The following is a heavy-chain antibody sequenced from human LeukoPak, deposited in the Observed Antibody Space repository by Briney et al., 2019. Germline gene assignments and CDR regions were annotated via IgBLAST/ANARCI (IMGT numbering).Heavy chain of an antibody. CDR2: ISSSTTTI. CDR3: ARVMFYSGSYYYYGMDV. CDR1: GFAFNTYS. J-gene: IGHJ6*02. D-gene: IGHD1-26*01. Sequence: GGSLRLSCAASGFAFNTYSMNWVRQAPGKGLEWVSSISSSTTTIYYADSVKGRFTISRDNAKNSLYLQMNSLRDEDTAVYYCARVMFYSGSYYYYGMDVWGQGTTVTVSS. V-gene: IGHV3-48*02.